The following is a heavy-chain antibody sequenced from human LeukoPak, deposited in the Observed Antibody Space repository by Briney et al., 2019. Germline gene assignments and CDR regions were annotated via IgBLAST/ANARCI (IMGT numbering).Heavy chain of an antibody. D-gene: IGHD2-2*01. CDR2: IWYDGSNK. J-gene: IGHJ4*02. CDR1: GFTFSSYG. Sequence: GGSLRLSCAASGFTFSSYGMHWVRQAPGKGLEWVAVIWYDGSNKYYADSVKGRFTISRDNPKNTLYLQMNSLRAEDTAVYYCAREEVPAASLDYWGQGTLVTVSS. CDR3: AREEVPAASLDY. V-gene: IGHV3-33*01.